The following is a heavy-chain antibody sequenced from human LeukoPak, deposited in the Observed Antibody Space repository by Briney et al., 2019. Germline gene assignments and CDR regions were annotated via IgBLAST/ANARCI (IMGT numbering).Heavy chain of an antibody. CDR1: GFTLSDHY. V-gene: IGHV3-72*01. D-gene: IGHD1-26*01. CDR2: TRNKANSYST. CDR3: GRSRAGAIDY. J-gene: IGHJ4*02. Sequence: GGSLRLSCAASGFTLSDHYMDWVRQAPGKGLEWVGRTRNKANSYSTEYAASVKGRFTISRDKSKNSLYLQMNSLKTEDTAMYYCGRSRAGAIDYWGQGTLVTVSS.